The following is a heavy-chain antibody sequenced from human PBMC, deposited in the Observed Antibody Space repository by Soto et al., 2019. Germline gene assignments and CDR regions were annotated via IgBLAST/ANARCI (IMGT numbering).Heavy chain of an antibody. V-gene: IGHV3-30*04. CDR2: ISYDGRNK. D-gene: IGHD6-13*01. CDR3: AKELATAGTADY. J-gene: IGHJ4*02. CDR1: GFIFSNYA. Sequence: QVQLVESGGGVVQPGRSLRLSCAASGFIFSNYAMNWVRQAPGKGLEWVALISYDGRNKFYGDSVKGRFTISRDNSKNTVYLNMNTLRVEDTALYYCAKELATAGTADYWGQGTLVTVSS.